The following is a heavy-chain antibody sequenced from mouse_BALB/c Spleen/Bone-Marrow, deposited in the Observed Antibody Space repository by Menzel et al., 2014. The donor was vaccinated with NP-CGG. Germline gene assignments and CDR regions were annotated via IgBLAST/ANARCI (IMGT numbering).Heavy chain of an antibody. CDR2: INPGSSTI. J-gene: IGHJ4*01. D-gene: IGHD4-1*01. CDR3: ARRTGTGAMDY. Sequence: EVKLLESGGGLVQPGGSLNLSCAASGFAFSRYWMSWVRQAPGKGQEWIGEINPGSSTINYTPSLKDKFIISRDNAKNTLYLQMSKVRSEDAALYYCARRTGTGAMDYWGQGTSVTVSS. V-gene: IGHV4-2*02. CDR1: GFAFSRYW.